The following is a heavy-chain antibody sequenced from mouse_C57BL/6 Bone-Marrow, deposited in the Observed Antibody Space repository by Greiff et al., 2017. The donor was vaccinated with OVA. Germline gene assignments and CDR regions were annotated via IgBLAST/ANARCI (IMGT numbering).Heavy chain of an antibody. CDR2: INPYNGGT. CDR3: ARSGAY. Sequence: VQLQQSGPVLVKPGASVKMSCKASGYTFTDYYMNWVKQSHGKSLEWIGVINPYNGGTSYNQKFKGKATLTVEMSSSTAYTDLNSLTSEDSAVYYCARSGAYWGQGTLVTVSA. J-gene: IGHJ3*01. V-gene: IGHV1-19*01. D-gene: IGHD1-3*01. CDR1: GYTFTDYY.